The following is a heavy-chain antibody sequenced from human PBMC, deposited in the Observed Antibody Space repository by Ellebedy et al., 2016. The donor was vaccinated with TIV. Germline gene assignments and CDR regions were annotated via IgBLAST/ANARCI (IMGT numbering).Heavy chain of an antibody. CDR1: RFMSTW. Sequence: PGGSLRLSCAASRFMSTWMSWVRQAPGKGLEWVGQISQDGSETYYVASVRGRFIISRDNADNSLYWQMNSLRAEDTAVYYCARGAMAAAGEDYWGQGTLVTVSS. CDR3: ARGAMAAAGEDY. CDR2: ISQDGSET. J-gene: IGHJ4*02. D-gene: IGHD6-13*01. V-gene: IGHV3-7*03.